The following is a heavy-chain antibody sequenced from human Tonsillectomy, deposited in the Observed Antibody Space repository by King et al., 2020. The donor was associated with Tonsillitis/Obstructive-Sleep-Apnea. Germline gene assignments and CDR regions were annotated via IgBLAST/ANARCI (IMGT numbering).Heavy chain of an antibody. V-gene: IGHV3-15*01. CDR1: GFTFSNAW. J-gene: IGHJ6*03. CDR2: IKSKTNGGTT. CDR3: TRDGGYCSSTSCHYYYMDV. D-gene: IGHD2-2*01. Sequence: VQLVESGGGLVKPGGSLRLSCAASGFTFSNAWISWVRQAPGKGLEWLGRIKSKTNGGTTDYAAPVKGRFTISRDDSKNTLYLQMNSLKTEDTAVYYCTRDGGYCSSTSCHYYYMDVWGKGTTVTVSS.